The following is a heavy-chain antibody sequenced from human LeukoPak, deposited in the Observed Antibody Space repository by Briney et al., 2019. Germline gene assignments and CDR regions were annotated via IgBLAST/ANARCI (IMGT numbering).Heavy chain of an antibody. Sequence: SETLSLTCTVSGDSITSYYWTWIRQPPGKGLEWIGYIYYSGSTNYNPSLKSRVTISVDTSKNQFSLKLSSVTAADTAVYYCARKQGDYWGQGTLVTVSS. CDR3: ARKQGDY. CDR2: IYYSGST. CDR1: GDSITSYY. D-gene: IGHD1/OR15-1a*01. V-gene: IGHV4-59*01. J-gene: IGHJ4*02.